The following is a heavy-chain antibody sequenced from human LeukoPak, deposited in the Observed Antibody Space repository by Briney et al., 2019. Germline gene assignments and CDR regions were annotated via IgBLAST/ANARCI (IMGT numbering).Heavy chain of an antibody. Sequence: ETLSLTCTVSGGSISSYYWSWIRQPAGKGLEWIGRIYTSGSTNYNPSLKSRVTMSVDTSKNQFSLKLSSVTAADTAVYYCARGPSGDFWSGYYFSAFDIWGQGTMVTVSS. D-gene: IGHD3-3*01. V-gene: IGHV4-4*07. CDR2: IYTSGST. J-gene: IGHJ3*02. CDR3: ARGPSGDFWSGYYFSAFDI. CDR1: GGSISSYY.